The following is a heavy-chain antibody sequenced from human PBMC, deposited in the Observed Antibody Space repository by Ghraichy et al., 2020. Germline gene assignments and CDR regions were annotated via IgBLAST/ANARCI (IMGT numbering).Heavy chain of an antibody. V-gene: IGHV4-4*02. J-gene: IGHJ4*02. CDR1: GGSISSSNW. D-gene: IGHD3-16*01. CDR2: THHSGYI. Sequence: ESLNISCAVSGGSISSSNWWNWVRQAPGKGLEWIGETHHSGYINYNPSLKSRVTISVDKSKNQFSLKLNSVTAADTAVYYCAGLGMEPTTFDYWGQGTLFTVSS. CDR3: AGLGMEPTTFDY.